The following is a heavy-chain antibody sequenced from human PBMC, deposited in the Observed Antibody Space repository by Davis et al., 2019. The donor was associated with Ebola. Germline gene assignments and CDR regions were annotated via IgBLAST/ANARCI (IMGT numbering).Heavy chain of an antibody. V-gene: IGHV3-73*01. D-gene: IGHD6-6*01. Sequence: GESLKISCAASGFTFSNAWMSWVRQAPGKGLEWVGRIRSKANSYATAYAASVKGRFTISRDDSKNTAYLQMNSLKTEDTAVYYCTTEGAAHTRDYWGQGTLVTVSS. J-gene: IGHJ4*02. CDR2: IRSKANSYAT. CDR1: GFTFSNAW. CDR3: TTEGAAHTRDY.